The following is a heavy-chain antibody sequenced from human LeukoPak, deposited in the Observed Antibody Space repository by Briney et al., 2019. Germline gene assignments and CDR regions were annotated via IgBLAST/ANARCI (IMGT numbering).Heavy chain of an antibody. D-gene: IGHD3-3*01. J-gene: IGHJ4*02. CDR1: GFTFSSYG. CDR3: ARGDYFGVGNSDY. CDR2: ISYDGSNK. V-gene: IGHV3-30*03. Sequence: GGSLRLSCAASGFTFSSYGMHWVRQAPGKGLEWVAVISYDGSNKYYADSVKGRFTISRDNAKNSLYLQMNSLRGEDTAVYYCARGDYFGVGNSDYLGQGSLVTVSS.